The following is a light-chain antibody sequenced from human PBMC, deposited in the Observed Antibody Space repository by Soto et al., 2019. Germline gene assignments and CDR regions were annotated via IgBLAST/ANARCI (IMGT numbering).Light chain of an antibody. CDR2: EGT. Sequence: QSALTQPASVSGSPGQSITISCTGTSSDVGSYNFVSWYQQHPGKAPKLMIYEGTKRPSGASNRFSGSKSGNSASLTISGLQAEDEGDYYCCSDAGSYTIIFGGGTKVTVL. CDR1: SSDVGSYNF. J-gene: IGLJ2*01. CDR3: CSDAGSYTII. V-gene: IGLV2-23*01.